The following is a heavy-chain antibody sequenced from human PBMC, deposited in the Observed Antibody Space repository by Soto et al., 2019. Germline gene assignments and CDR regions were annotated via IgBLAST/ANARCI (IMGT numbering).Heavy chain of an antibody. V-gene: IGHV4-30-4*01. Sequence: SETLSLTCTVSGGSISSGDYYWSWIRQPPGKGLEWIGYIYYSGSTYYTPSLKSRVTISVDTSKNQFSLKLSSVTAADTAVYYCAGGLYCGGDCRNWFDPWGQGTLVTVSS. J-gene: IGHJ5*02. D-gene: IGHD2-21*02. CDR1: GGSISSGDYY. CDR2: IYYSGST. CDR3: AGGLYCGGDCRNWFDP.